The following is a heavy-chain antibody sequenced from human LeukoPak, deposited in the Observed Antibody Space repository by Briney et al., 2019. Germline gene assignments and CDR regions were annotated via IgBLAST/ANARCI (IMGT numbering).Heavy chain of an antibody. Sequence: GGSLRLSCAASGFTFYKFVMTWVRQAPGSGLEWVSSISGSGGRTYYADSVKGRFTISRDNSKNTVYLQLSSLRVEDTAIYYCARDLYAGGWATDFWGQGTLVTVSS. J-gene: IGHJ4*02. CDR2: ISGSGGRT. CDR3: ARDLYAGGWATDF. V-gene: IGHV3-23*01. D-gene: IGHD6-19*01. CDR1: GFTFYKFV.